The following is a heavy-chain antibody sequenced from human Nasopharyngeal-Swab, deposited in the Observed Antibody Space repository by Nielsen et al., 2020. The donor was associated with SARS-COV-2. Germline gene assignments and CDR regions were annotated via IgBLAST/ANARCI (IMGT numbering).Heavy chain of an antibody. CDR2: IYYSGAT. J-gene: IGHJ6*03. D-gene: IGHD2-15*01. V-gene: IGHV4-39*01. CDR3: VRDNYYHYYMDV. Sequence: WIRQPPGKGLEWIGSIYYSGATYYSPSLKSRLTISVDTSQNQFSLTVSSVTASDTAVYYCVRDNYYHYYMDVWGQGTTVTVFS.